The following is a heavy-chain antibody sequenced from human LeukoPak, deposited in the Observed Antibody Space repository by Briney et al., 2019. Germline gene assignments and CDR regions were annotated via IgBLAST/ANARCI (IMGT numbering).Heavy chain of an antibody. CDR2: MNPNSGNT. CDR3: ARTTYYDYVWGSYGANAFDI. CDR1: GYTFTSYD. J-gene: IGHJ3*02. Sequence: ASVKVSCKASGYTFTSYDINWVRQATGQGLEWMGWMNPNSGNTGYAQKFQGRVTMTRNTSISTAYMELSSLRPENTAVYYCARTTYYDYVWGSYGANAFDIWGQGTMVTVSS. V-gene: IGHV1-8*01. D-gene: IGHD3-16*01.